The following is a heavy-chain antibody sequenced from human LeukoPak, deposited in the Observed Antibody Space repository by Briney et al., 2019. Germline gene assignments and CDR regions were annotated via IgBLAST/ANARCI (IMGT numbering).Heavy chain of an antibody. CDR2: INAGNGNT. J-gene: IGHJ4*02. CDR3: ARAPWLNYYDSSGYPDY. CDR1: GYTFTSYA. V-gene: IGHV1-3*01. D-gene: IGHD3-22*01. Sequence: ASVKVSCKASGYTFTSYAMRWVRQAPGQRLEWMGWINAGNGNTKYSQKFQGRVTITRDTSASTAYMELSSLRSEDTAVYYCARAPWLNYYDSSGYPDYWGQGTLVTVSS.